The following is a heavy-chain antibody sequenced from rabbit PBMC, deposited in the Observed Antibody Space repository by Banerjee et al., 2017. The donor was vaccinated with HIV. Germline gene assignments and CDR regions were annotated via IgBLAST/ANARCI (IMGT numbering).Heavy chain of an antibody. V-gene: IGHV1S45*01. J-gene: IGHJ3*01. CDR1: GFSFSNSYW. CDR2: IYAGSGST. CDR3: ARDTYGYAGHPYAAYL. D-gene: IGHD6-1*01. Sequence: QEQLEESGGDLVKPEGSLTLTCTASGFSFSNSYWICWVRQAPGKGLEWIACIYAGSGSTYYASWAKGRFTISKTSSTTVTLQMTSLTAADTATYFCARDTYGYAGHPYAAYLWGQGTLVTVS.